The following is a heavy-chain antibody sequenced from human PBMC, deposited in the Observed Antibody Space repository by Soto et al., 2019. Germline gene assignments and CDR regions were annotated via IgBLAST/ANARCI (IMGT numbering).Heavy chain of an antibody. CDR2: IYSSGTT. V-gene: IGHV4-4*07. CDR3: ARDLRVGPKEYLDF. J-gene: IGHJ4*02. Sequence: QVQLQESGPGLVKPSETLSLTCTVSGGSISGHYWSWIRQPAGKGLEWIGRIYSSGTTKYNPTLKSRVTMSIDTSKNQFSLRLNSVTAADTAVYYCARDLRVGPKEYLDFWGQGTLVTVSS. CDR1: GGSISGHY. D-gene: IGHD3-9*01.